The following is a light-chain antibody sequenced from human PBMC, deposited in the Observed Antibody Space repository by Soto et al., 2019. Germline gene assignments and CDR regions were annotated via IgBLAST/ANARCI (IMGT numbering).Light chain of an antibody. CDR2: AAS. V-gene: IGKV1-27*01. J-gene: IGKJ3*01. CDR1: QGISNY. CDR3: QKYNSAPRT. Sequence: DTQMTQSPSSLSASVGDRVTITSRASQGISNYLAWYQQKPGKVPKLLIYAASTLQSGVPSRFSGSGSGTDFTLTISSLQPEDVATYYCQKYNSAPRTFGPGTKVDIK.